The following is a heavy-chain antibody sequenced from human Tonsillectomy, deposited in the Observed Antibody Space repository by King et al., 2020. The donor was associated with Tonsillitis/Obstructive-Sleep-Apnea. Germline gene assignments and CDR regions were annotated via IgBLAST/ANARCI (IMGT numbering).Heavy chain of an antibody. CDR1: VGSLSGYY. CDR2: INHSVST. Sequence: VQLQQWGAGLLKPSETLSLTCAVYVGSLSGYYWGWIRQPPGKGLGWIGEINHSVSTNHNPSLKSRVTISVDTSKHQFSLNLSSVTAADTAVYFCARERDSSSWYGDYYYYYMDVWGKGTTVTVSS. CDR3: ARERDSSSWYGDYYYYYMDV. J-gene: IGHJ6*03. D-gene: IGHD6-13*01. V-gene: IGHV4-34*01.